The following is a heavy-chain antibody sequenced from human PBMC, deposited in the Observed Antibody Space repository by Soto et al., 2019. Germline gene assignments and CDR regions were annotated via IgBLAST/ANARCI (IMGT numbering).Heavy chain of an antibody. CDR2: INADNGHT. V-gene: IGHV1-3*01. J-gene: IGHJ4*02. CDR3: ATDPHYYDTTGYCLDN. Sequence: QVQLVQSGAEVKKPGASVKVSCKASGYTFTTYAIHWVRQAPGQRPEWMGWINADNGHTRYSQKFQGRVTSTRDTSATTAYMELSSLRSDDTAVYYCATDPHYYDTTGYCLDNWGQGTLVTVSS. D-gene: IGHD3-22*01. CDR1: GYTFTTYA.